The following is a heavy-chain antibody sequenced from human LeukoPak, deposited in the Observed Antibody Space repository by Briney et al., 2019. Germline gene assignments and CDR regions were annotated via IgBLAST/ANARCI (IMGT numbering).Heavy chain of an antibody. CDR3: ARVGSGWYGGYFDY. CDR1: GNTFIGYW. D-gene: IGHD6-19*01. Sequence: ASVKVSCKASGNTFIGYWIHWVRQAPGQGLEWMGAINPRGDATIGAQKFQGRVTTTRDTSTSTVYIELSSLRSEDTAVYYCARVGSGWYGGYFDYWGQGTLVTVSS. J-gene: IGHJ4*02. V-gene: IGHV1-46*01. CDR2: INPRGDAT.